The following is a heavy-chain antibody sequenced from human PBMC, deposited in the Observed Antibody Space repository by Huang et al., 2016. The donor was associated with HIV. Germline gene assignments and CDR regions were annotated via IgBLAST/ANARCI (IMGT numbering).Heavy chain of an antibody. J-gene: IGHJ4*02. CDR2: MNPNTGNT. CDR3: ARSAYGDLDY. V-gene: IGHV1-8*02. D-gene: IGHD4-17*01. CDR1: GYTVTNYD. Sequence: QVHLVQSGAEVKKPGASVKVSCKASGYTVTNYDINWVRQAPGRGLEWMGWMNPNTGNTGFAQSFQGRVTMTRKTSRTTAYMELTSLTSEDTAVYYCARSAYGDLDYWGLGTLVIVSS.